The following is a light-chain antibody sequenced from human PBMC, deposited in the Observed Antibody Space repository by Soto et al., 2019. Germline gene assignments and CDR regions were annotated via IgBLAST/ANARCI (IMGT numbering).Light chain of an antibody. J-gene: IGLJ2*01. CDR2: EGS. CDR1: SSDVGGYNS. Sequence: QSALTQPASVSGSPGQSISISCTGTSSDVGGYNSVSWYQQLPGKAPKLIIYEGSKRPSGVSNRFSGSKSGNTASLTISGLQAEDEADYYCCSYAGSVVFGGGTKLTVL. V-gene: IGLV2-23*01. CDR3: CSYAGSVV.